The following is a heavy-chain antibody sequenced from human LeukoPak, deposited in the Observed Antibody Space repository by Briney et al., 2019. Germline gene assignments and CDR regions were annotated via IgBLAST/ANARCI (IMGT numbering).Heavy chain of an antibody. D-gene: IGHD5-24*01. Sequence: SVKVSCKASGGTFSSYAISWVRQAPGQGLEWMGRIIPIFGIANYAKKFQGRVTITADKSTSTAYMELSSLRSEDTAVYYCASRDGYSGLDYWGQGTLVTVSS. V-gene: IGHV1-69*04. CDR1: GGTFSSYA. CDR2: IIPIFGIA. J-gene: IGHJ4*02. CDR3: ASRDGYSGLDY.